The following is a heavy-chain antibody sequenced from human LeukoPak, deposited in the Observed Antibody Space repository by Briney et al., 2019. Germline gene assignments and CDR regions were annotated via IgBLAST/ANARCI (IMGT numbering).Heavy chain of an antibody. CDR1: GFTFSSYA. CDR3: ARSYDTSGYYLYAFDI. Sequence: PGGSLRLSCAASGFTFSSYAMSWVRQAPGKGLEWVSTISGSGYNTHYPDSVRGRFTISRDNSKNTLYLQMNSLRAEDTASYYCARSYDTSGYYLYAFDIWGQGTMVTVSS. J-gene: IGHJ3*02. V-gene: IGHV3-23*01. D-gene: IGHD3-22*01. CDR2: ISGSGYNT.